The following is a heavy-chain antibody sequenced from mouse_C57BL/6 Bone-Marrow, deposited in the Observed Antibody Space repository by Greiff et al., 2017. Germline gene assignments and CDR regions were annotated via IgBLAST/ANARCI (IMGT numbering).Heavy chain of an antibody. CDR1: GYTFTGYW. Sequence: VQLQESGAELLKPGASVKLSCKAPGYTFTGYWIEWVTQRPGHGLEWIGEILPGSGSTNYNEKFKGKATVTADTSSNTAYMQISSLTTEDAAIYYCAREITGLAYWGQGTLVTVSA. V-gene: IGHV1-9*01. D-gene: IGHD2-4*01. CDR3: AREITGLAY. J-gene: IGHJ3*01. CDR2: ILPGSGST.